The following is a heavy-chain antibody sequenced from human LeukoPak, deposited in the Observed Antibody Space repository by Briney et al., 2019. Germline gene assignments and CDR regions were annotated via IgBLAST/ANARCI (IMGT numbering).Heavy chain of an antibody. CDR1: GGSFSGYY. D-gene: IGHD2-8*02. CDR2: INHSGST. Sequence: SETLSLTCAVYGGSFSGYYWSWIRQPPGKGLEWIGEINHSGSTNYNPSLKSRVTISVDTSKNQFSLKLSSVTAADTAVYYCARDQSWTTGFDIWGQGTMVTVSS. V-gene: IGHV4-34*01. J-gene: IGHJ3*02. CDR3: ARDQSWTTGFDI.